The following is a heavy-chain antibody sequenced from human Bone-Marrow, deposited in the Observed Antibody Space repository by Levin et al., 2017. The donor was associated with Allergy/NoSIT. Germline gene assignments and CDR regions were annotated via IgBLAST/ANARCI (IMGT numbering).Heavy chain of an antibody. CDR2: ISSSSMTI. J-gene: IGHJ6*02. Sequence: PGGSLRLSCAASGFIFGDYYMNWIRQAPGKGLEWVSFISSSSMTIYYADSVKGRFTISRDNAKNSLYLQMNSLRPEDTAVYYCARYARVVPLTGLDVWGQGTAVIVSS. CDR1: GFIFGDYY. D-gene: IGHD2-2*01. V-gene: IGHV3-11*01. CDR3: ARYARVVPLTGLDV.